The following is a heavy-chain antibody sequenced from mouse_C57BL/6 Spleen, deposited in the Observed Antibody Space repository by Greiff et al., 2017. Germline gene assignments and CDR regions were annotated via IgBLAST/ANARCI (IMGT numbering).Heavy chain of an antibody. CDR3: ARDITTVVATRFAY. CDR2: IHPNSGST. V-gene: IGHV1-64*01. D-gene: IGHD1-1*01. J-gene: IGHJ3*01. CDR1: GYTFTSYW. Sequence: QVQLQQSGAELVKPGASVKLSCKASGYTFTSYWMHWVKQRPGQGLEWIGMIHPNSGSTNYNEKFKSKATLTVDKSSSTAYMQLSSLTSEDSAVYYCARDITTVVATRFAYWGQGTLVTVSA.